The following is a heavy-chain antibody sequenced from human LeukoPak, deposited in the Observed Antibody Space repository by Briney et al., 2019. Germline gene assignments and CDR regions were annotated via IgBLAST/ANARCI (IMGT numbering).Heavy chain of an antibody. D-gene: IGHD3-9*01. CDR2: INHSGST. J-gene: IGHJ3*02. CDR3: ARDGAVDILTGYGAFYI. V-gene: IGHV4-34*01. Sequence: PSETLSLTCAVYGGSFSGYYWSWVRQPPGKGLEWVGEINHSGSTNYNPSLKSRVTISVDTSKNQFSLKLNSVTAADTAIYYCARDGAVDILTGYGAFYIWGQGTMVTVS. CDR1: GGSFSGYY.